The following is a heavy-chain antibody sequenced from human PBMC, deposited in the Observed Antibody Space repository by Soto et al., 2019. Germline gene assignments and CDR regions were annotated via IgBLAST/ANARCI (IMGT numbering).Heavy chain of an antibody. CDR1: DGSISSYY. D-gene: IGHD2-8*02. V-gene: IGHV4-59*01. CDR2: IYYSGST. Sequence: SETLSLTCTVSDGSISSYYWSWIRQPPGKGLEWIGYIYYSGSTNYNPSLKSRVTISVDTSKNQFSLKLSSVTAADTAVYYCARDKITGLFDYWGQGTLVTSPQ. CDR3: ARDKITGLFDY. J-gene: IGHJ4*02.